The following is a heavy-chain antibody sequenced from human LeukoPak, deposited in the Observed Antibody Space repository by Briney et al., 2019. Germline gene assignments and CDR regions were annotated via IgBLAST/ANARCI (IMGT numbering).Heavy chain of an antibody. Sequence: PSETLSLTCAVYGGSFSGYYWSWIRQPPGKGLEWIGEINHSGSTNYNPSLKSRVTISVDTSKNQFSLKLSSVTAADTAVYYCARVGGGWDHAFDIWGQGTMVTVSS. V-gene: IGHV4-34*01. J-gene: IGHJ3*02. CDR2: INHSGST. D-gene: IGHD1-26*01. CDR1: GGSFSGYY. CDR3: ARVGGGWDHAFDI.